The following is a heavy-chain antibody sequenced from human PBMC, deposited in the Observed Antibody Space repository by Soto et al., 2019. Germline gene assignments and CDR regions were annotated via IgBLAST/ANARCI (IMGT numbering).Heavy chain of an antibody. CDR3: TTGSTSTKNY. CDR2: IKSKTDGGTT. J-gene: IGHJ4*02. D-gene: IGHD6-6*01. V-gene: IGHV3-15*01. Sequence: EVQLVESGGGLVIPGGPLRLSCAASGFTFSNAWLSWVRQAPGKGLEWVGRIKSKTDGGTTDYTAPVKGRFTISRADSKNTLYLQMNSLNIEDTAGYYCTTGSTSTKNYWGQGTLVTVSS. CDR1: GFTFSNAW.